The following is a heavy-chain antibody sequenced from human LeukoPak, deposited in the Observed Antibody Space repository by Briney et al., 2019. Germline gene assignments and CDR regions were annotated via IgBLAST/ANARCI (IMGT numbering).Heavy chain of an antibody. CDR3: AGEGYCSSTSCPVDY. J-gene: IGHJ4*02. D-gene: IGHD2-2*01. CDR2: IYYSGST. V-gene: IGHV4-61*05. CDR1: GGSISSSSYY. Sequence: SETLSLTCTVSGGSISSSSYYWGWIRQPPGKGLEWIGYIYYSGSTNYNPSLKSRVTISVDTSKNQFSLKLSSVTAADTAVYYCAGEGYCSSTSCPVDYWGQGTLVTVSS.